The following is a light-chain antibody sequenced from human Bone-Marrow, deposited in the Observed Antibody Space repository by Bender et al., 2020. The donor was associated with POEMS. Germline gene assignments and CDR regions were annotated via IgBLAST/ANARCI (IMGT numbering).Light chain of an antibody. CDR1: SSDIAIYNF. Sequence: QSALTQPASVSGSPGQSITISCTGTSSDIAIYNFVSWYQQHPGKAPTLMISNISNWPSGVSHRFSGSKSGNTASLTISGLQAEDEADYYCSSYTSGSTLVVFGGGTKLTVL. V-gene: IGLV2-14*01. J-gene: IGLJ2*01. CDR2: NIS. CDR3: SSYTSGSTLVV.